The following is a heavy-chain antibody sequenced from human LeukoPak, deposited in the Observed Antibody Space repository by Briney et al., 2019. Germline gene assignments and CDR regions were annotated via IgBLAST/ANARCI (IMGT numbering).Heavy chain of an antibody. D-gene: IGHD3-3*01. J-gene: IGHJ3*02. CDR2: ISSSSTYI. CDR1: GFTFSSYN. CDR3: ARDQYTSIFGVVDAFDI. V-gene: IGHV3-21*01. Sequence: GGSLRLSCAASGFTFSSYNMNWVRQAPGKGLEWASSISSSSTYIYYADSVKGRFTISRDNAKNSLYLQMNSLRAEDTAVYYCARDQYTSIFGVVDAFDIWGQGTMVTVSS.